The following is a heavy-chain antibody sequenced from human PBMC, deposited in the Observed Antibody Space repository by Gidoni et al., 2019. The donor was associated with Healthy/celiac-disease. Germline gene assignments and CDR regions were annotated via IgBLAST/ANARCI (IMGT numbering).Heavy chain of an antibody. D-gene: IGHD3-22*01. J-gene: IGHJ4*02. CDR2: ISSSSSTI. V-gene: IGHV3-48*02. Sequence: EVQLVESGGGLVQPGGSLRLSCAASGFTFSSSSMNWVRQAPGKGLEWVSYISSSSSTIYYADSVKGRFTISRDNAKNSLYLQMNSLRDEDTAVYYCARDYDYYDSSGYYKFDYWGQGTLVTVSS. CDR3: ARDYDYYDSSGYYKFDY. CDR1: GFTFSSSS.